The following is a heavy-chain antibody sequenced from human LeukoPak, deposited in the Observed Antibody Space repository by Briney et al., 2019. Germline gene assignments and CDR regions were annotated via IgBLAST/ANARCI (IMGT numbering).Heavy chain of an antibody. CDR2: ISSSSSYI. Sequence: GGSLRLSCAASGFTYSSYSMNWVRQAPGKGLEWVSSISSSSSYIYYADSVKGRFTISRDNAKNSLYLQMNSLRAEDTAVYYCARDGGYAPRGYFGYWGQGTLVTVSS. CDR1: GFTYSSYS. CDR3: ARDGGYAPRGYFGY. D-gene: IGHD1-26*01. J-gene: IGHJ4*02. V-gene: IGHV3-21*01.